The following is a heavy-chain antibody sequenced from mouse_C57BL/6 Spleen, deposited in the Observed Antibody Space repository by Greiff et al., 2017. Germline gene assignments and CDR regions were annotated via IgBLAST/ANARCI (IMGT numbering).Heavy chain of an antibody. CDR3: ARFSIYYYGSRYFDV. Sequence: VQLKESGGGLVKPGGSLKLSCAASGFTFSDYGMHWVRQAPEKGLAWVAYISSGSSTIYYADTVKGRFTISRDNAKNTLFLQMTSLRYEDTAMYYCARFSIYYYGSRYFDVWGTGTTVTVAS. J-gene: IGHJ1*03. CDR2: ISSGSSTI. V-gene: IGHV5-17*01. CDR1: GFTFSDYG. D-gene: IGHD1-1*01.